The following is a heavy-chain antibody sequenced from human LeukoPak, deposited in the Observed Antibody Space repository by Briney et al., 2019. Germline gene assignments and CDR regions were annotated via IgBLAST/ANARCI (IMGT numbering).Heavy chain of an antibody. V-gene: IGHV1-8*01. D-gene: IGHD1-1*01. Sequence: ASVKVSCKASGYTFTSYDINWVRQATGQGLEWMGWTNPNSGNTGYAQKFQGRVTMTRNTSISTAYMELSSLRSEDTAVYYCAGGRRTYNWNDGVWYYYGMDVWGQGTTVTVSS. CDR2: TNPNSGNT. CDR3: AGGRRTYNWNDGVWYYYGMDV. CDR1: GYTFTSYD. J-gene: IGHJ6*02.